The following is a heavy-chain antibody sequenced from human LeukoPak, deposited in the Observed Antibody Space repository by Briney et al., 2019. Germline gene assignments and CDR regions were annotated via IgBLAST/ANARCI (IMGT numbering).Heavy chain of an antibody. CDR3: AKVMTSVGFDP. CDR1: GFTFSNYP. V-gene: IGHV3-23*01. Sequence: GGSLRLSCAASGFTFSNYPMSWVRQAPGKGLEWVSVISTSGDTTYYPDSVKGRFTISRDNSKNTLYLQMNSLRVEDTAVYYCAKVMTSVGFDPWGQGTLVTVSS. D-gene: IGHD4-17*01. CDR2: ISTSGDTT. J-gene: IGHJ5*02.